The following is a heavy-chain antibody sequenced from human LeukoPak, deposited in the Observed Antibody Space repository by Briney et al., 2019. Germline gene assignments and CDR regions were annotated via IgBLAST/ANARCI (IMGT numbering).Heavy chain of an antibody. D-gene: IGHD5-24*01. CDR2: IYYSGST. Sequence: SETLSLTCAVYGGSFDGYYWSWIRQPPGKGLEWIGSIYYSGSTSYNPSLKSRVTISVDTSKNQFSLKLSSVTAADTAVYYCARHIPTSTQIWLPPIRGWGQGTLVTVSP. J-gene: IGHJ4*02. CDR3: ARHIPTSTQIWLPPIRG. V-gene: IGHV4-34*01. CDR1: GGSFDGYY.